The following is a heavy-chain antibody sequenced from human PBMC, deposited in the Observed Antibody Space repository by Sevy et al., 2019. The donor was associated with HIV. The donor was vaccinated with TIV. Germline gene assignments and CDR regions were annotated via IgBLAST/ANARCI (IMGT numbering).Heavy chain of an antibody. CDR3: PRAPWGTGSWFDP. CDR2: INEDGSEK. CDR1: GFTFRSYW. Sequence: GGSLRLSCAASGFTFRSYWMTWVRQAPGKGLEWVANINEDGSEKYYVDSLKGRFTISRDNAKNSLYLEMRSLRVEDTAVYFCPRAPWGTGSWFDPRGQGTLVTVSS. D-gene: IGHD3-10*01. J-gene: IGHJ5*02. V-gene: IGHV3-7*01.